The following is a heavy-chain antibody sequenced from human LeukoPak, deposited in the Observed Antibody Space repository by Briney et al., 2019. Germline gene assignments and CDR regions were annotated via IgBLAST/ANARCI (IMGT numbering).Heavy chain of an antibody. CDR2: IYYSESA. V-gene: IGHV4-59*02. Sequence: SETLSLTCTVSGDSVSNYYWSWIRQPPGKRLEWIGCIYYSESATYNPSLKSGVTISLDTSKNQFFLKLSSVTAADTAVYYCARKRSFDLWGQGTLVTVSS. D-gene: IGHD3-9*01. CDR1: GDSVSNYY. J-gene: IGHJ4*02. CDR3: ARKRSFDL.